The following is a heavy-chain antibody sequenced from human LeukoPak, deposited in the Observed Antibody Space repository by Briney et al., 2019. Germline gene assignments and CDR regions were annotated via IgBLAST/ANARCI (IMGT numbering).Heavy chain of an antibody. V-gene: IGHV1-24*01. J-gene: IGHJ5*02. Sequence: ASVKVSCTVSGYTLTEISMHWVRQAPGEGLEWMGGFDPEEGETIYAQKFQGRVTMTEDTSTDTAYMELSSLGSEGTAVFYCVSDPITMIRGVIIEGFDPWGQGTLVTVSS. CDR3: VSDPITMIRGVIIEGFDP. CDR1: GYTLTEIS. D-gene: IGHD3-10*01. CDR2: FDPEEGET.